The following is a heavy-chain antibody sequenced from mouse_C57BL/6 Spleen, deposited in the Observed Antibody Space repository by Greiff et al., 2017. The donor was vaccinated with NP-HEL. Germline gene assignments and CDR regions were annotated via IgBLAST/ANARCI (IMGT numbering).Heavy chain of an antibody. CDR2: INPSNGGT. V-gene: IGHV1-53*01. D-gene: IGHD2-5*01. CDR3: ARNSNYRWYFDV. CDR1: GYTFTSYW. J-gene: IGHJ1*03. Sequence: QVHVKQPGTELVKPGASVKLSCKASGYTFTSYWMHWVKQRPGQGLEWIGNINPSNGGTNYNEKFKSKATLTVDKSSSTAYMQLSSLTSEDSAVYYCARNSNYRWYFDVWGTGTTVTVSS.